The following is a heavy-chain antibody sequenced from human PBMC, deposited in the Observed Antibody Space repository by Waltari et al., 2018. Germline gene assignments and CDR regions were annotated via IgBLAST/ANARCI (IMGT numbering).Heavy chain of an antibody. D-gene: IGHD5-12*01. CDR1: GGSISSSSYY. CDR2: IYYSGGT. CDR3: ARDLRDIVATISWFDP. V-gene: IGHV4-39*07. J-gene: IGHJ5*02. Sequence: QLQLQESGPGLVKPSETLSLTCTVSGGSISSSSYYWGWIRQPPGKGLEWIGSIYYSGGTSYNPSLKSRVTISVDTSKNQFSLKLSSVTAADTAVYYCARDLRDIVATISWFDPWGQGTLVTVSS.